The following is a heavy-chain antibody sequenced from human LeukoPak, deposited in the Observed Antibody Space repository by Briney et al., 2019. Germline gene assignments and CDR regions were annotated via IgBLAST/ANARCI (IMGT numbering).Heavy chain of an antibody. V-gene: IGHV1-69*05. D-gene: IGHD3-22*01. CDR1: GGTFSSYA. CDR3: ARASSLRSSGPLGYWYFDL. CDR2: IIPIFGTA. J-gene: IGHJ2*01. Sequence: ASVKVSCKASGGTFSSYAISWVRQAPGQGREWMGGIIPIFGTANYAQKFQGRVTITTDESTSTAYMELSSLRSEDTAVYYCARASSLRSSGPLGYWYFDLWGRGTLLTVSS.